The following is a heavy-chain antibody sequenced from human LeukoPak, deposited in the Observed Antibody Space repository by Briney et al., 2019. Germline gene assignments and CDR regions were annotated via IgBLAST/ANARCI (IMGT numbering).Heavy chain of an antibody. V-gene: IGHV3-48*04. D-gene: IGHD3-10*01. CDR2: ISSSSSTI. CDR1: GFTFSSYS. Sequence: GGSLRLSCAASGFTFSSYSMNWVRQAPGKGLEWVSYISSSSSTIYYADSVKGRFTISRDNAKNSLYLQMNSLRAEDTAVYYCAKQGVGITMVRGVSYYFDYWGQGTLVTVSS. J-gene: IGHJ4*02. CDR3: AKQGVGITMVRGVSYYFDY.